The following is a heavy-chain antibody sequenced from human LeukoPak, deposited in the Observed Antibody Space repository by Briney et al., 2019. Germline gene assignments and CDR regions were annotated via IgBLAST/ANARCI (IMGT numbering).Heavy chain of an antibody. CDR1: GGSISNFY. J-gene: IGHJ4*02. V-gene: IGHV4-4*07. CDR3: ARGYSYGIHDY. Sequence: SETLSLTCTVSGGSISNFYWSWIRQPAGKGLEWIGRISSTGSTNYNPSLKSRVTILVDTSKNQFSLRLTSVTAADTAVYYCARGYSYGIHDYWGQGTLVTVSS. CDR2: ISSTGST. D-gene: IGHD5-18*01.